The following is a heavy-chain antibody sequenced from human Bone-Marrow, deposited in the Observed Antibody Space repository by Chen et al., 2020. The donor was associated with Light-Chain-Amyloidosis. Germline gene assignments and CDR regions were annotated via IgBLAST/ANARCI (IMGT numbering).Heavy chain of an antibody. CDR2: INTANGYT. CDR3: ARTPDATHYYYGMDV. CDR1: GYSFTNYV. J-gene: IGHJ6*02. Sequence: QVQLVQSGAEVKKPGASVKVSCKASGYSFTNYVIHWVRQAHGQRLEWMGWINTANGYTKYSQKFQGRVTINRDTSASTAYMEVSSLRFEDTAVYYCARTPDATHYYYGMDVWGQGTTVTVSS. D-gene: IGHD2-15*01. V-gene: IGHV1-3*04.